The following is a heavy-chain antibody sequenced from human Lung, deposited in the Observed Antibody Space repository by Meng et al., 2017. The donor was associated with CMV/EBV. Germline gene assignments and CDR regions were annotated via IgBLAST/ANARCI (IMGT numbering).Heavy chain of an antibody. D-gene: IGHD4-17*01. CDR1: GGSISSGGFY. J-gene: IGHJ5*02. CDR2: IYYSGST. V-gene: IGHV4-31*03. Sequence: VQLKESGPGLVKPSQTLSITCTGSGGSISSGGFYWGWIRQHPGKGLEWIGYIYYSGSTYYNPSLRSRVAISIDTSKNQFSLKLTSVTAADTAVYFCARTNYGDYNWFDPWGQGTLVTVSS. CDR3: ARTNYGDYNWFDP.